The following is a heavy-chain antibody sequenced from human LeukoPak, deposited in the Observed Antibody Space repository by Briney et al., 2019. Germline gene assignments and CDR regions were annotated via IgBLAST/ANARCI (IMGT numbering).Heavy chain of an antibody. CDR2: ISSSSSYI. V-gene: IGHV3-21*01. D-gene: IGHD6-19*01. Sequence: GGSLRLSCAASGFTFSSYSMNWVRQAPGKGLKWVSSISSSSSYIYYADSVKGRFTISRDNAKNSLYLQMNSLRAEDTAVYYCARGPPLNSSGWYDLVNWFDPWGQGTLVTVSS. CDR3: ARGPPLNSSGWYDLVNWFDP. J-gene: IGHJ5*02. CDR1: GFTFSSYS.